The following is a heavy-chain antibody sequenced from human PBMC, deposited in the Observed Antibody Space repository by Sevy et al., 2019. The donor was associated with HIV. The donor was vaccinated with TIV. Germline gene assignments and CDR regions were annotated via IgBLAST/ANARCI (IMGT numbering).Heavy chain of an antibody. CDR2: FDPEDGET. V-gene: IGHV1-24*01. J-gene: IGHJ3*02. CDR3: ATRKTPVLRFVRRVVAFDI. CDR1: GYTLTELS. D-gene: IGHD3-3*01. Sequence: ASVKVSCKVSGYTLTELSMHWVRQAPGKGLEWMGGFDPEDGETIYAQKFQGRVTMTEDTSTDTAYMELSSLRSEDTAVYYCATRKTPVLRFVRRVVAFDIWGQGTMVTVSS.